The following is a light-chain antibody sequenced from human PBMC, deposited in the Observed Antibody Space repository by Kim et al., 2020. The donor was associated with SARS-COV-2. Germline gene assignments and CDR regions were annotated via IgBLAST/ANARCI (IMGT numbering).Light chain of an antibody. CDR3: QQYNNHPRT. V-gene: IGKV1-33*01. J-gene: IGKJ1*01. CDR2: AAS. Sequence: GDRVTTTWQASHVINNYLNWYQRKPEEAPKLLRYAASNLGTGVPSRFSGTGSETNFTFTISSLQAADIATYYCQQYNNHPRTFGQGTKVDIK. CDR1: HVINNY.